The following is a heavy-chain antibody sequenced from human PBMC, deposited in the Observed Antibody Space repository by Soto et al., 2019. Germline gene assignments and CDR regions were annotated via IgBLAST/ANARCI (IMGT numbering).Heavy chain of an antibody. CDR3: ARDKALAARPENYYYYYMDV. D-gene: IGHD6-6*01. V-gene: IGHV3-7*01. CDR2: IKQDGSEK. Sequence: GGSLRLSCAASGFTFSSYWMSWVRQAPGKGLEWVANIKQDGSEKYYVDSVKGRFTVSRDNAKNSLYLQMNSLRAEDTAVYYCARDKALAARPENYYYYYMDVWGKGTTVTVSS. J-gene: IGHJ6*03. CDR1: GFTFSSYW.